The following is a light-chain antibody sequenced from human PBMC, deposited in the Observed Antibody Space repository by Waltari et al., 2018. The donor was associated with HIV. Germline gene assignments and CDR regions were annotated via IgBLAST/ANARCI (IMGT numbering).Light chain of an antibody. J-gene: IGLJ1*01. CDR2: RNN. CDR1: SSNIGSKY. V-gene: IGLV1-47*01. Sequence: QSVLTQPPSASGTPGQRVTISCSGSSSNIGSKYVYWYQQLPGTAPKLLIYRNNQRPSGVPDRFSGSKSGTSASLAISGLRSEDEADYYCAVWGDSLNSYVFGTGTEVTVL. CDR3: AVWGDSLNSYV.